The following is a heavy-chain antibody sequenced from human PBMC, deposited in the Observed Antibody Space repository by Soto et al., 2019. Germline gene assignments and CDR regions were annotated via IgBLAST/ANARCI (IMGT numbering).Heavy chain of an antibody. J-gene: IGHJ4*02. Sequence: SETLALTCTVSGASLRSGTYYWSWIRQPPGKGLEWIGYISHSGRTNYDPSLKSRLTMSVDTSQNQFSLQLNSVTAADTAVYYCSHRSSLDYCAQGTPVIVSS. V-gene: IGHV4-61*01. CDR3: SHRSSLDY. CDR2: ISHSGRT. CDR1: GASLRSGTYY.